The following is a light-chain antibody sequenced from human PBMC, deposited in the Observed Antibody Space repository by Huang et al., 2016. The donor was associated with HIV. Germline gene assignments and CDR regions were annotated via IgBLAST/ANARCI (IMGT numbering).Light chain of an antibody. CDR1: QIVSSN. J-gene: IGKJ1*01. CDR2: GAS. CDR3: QQYNNWPPAWT. Sequence: EIVMTQSPATLSVSPGEGATLSSRASQIVSSNLAWYKQKPGQAPRLLLYGASTRATGIPARFSGSGSGTEFTPIISSLQSEDFAVYYCQQYNNWPPAWTLGQGTKVEIK. V-gene: IGKV3-15*01.